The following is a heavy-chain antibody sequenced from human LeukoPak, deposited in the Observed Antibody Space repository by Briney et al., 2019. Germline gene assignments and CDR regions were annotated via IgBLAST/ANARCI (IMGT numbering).Heavy chain of an antibody. V-gene: IGHV4-34*01. Sequence: SETLSLTCAVYGGSFSGYYWCSIRQPPGKGLEWIGEINHSGSTNYNPSLKSRVTISVDTSKNQFSLKLSSVTAADTAVYYCARDPSGWTRNWFDPWGQGTLVTVSS. CDR1: GGSFSGYY. J-gene: IGHJ5*02. CDR3: ARDPSGWTRNWFDP. D-gene: IGHD6-19*01. CDR2: INHSGST.